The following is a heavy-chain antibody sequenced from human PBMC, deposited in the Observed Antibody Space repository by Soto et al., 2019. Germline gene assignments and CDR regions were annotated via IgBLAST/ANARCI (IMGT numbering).Heavy chain of an antibody. J-gene: IGHJ4*02. V-gene: IGHV5-10-1*01. CDR3: ARSDSGYYVDY. Sequence: EVQLVQSGAEVKKPGESLRISCKDSGHSITSFWINWVRQMPGKGLEWMGRIDPSDSYTNYSPSFQGHVTISADKSISTAYLQWSSLKASDTAMNYCARSDSGYYVDYWGQGTLVTVSA. CDR2: IDPSDSYT. CDR1: GHSITSFW. D-gene: IGHD3-22*01.